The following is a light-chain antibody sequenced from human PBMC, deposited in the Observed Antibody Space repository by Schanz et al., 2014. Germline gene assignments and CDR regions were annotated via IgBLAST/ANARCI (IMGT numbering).Light chain of an antibody. CDR3: SSYTSSSTPWV. J-gene: IGLJ3*02. CDR2: EGS. V-gene: IGLV2-14*01. Sequence: QSALTQPASVSGSPGQSITISCTGTTNDVGGYNYVSWYQQHPGKVPKLMIYEGSKRPSGVSNRFSGSKSGNTASLTISGLQAEDEADYYCSSYTSSSTPWVFGGGTKLTVL. CDR1: TNDVGGYNY.